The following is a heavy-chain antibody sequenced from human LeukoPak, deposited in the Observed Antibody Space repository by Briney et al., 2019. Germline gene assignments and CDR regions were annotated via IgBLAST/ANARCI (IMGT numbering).Heavy chain of an antibody. D-gene: IGHD3-16*02. V-gene: IGHV4-59*12. CDR3: ARDGYDYVWGSYRSPFDY. Sequence: SETLSLTCTVSGGSISSYYWSWIRQPPGKGLEWIGSIYYSGSTYYNPSLKSRVTISVDTSKNQFSLKLSSVTAADTAVYYCARDGYDYVWGSYRSPFDYWGQGTLVTVSS. J-gene: IGHJ4*02. CDR2: IYYSGST. CDR1: GGSISSYY.